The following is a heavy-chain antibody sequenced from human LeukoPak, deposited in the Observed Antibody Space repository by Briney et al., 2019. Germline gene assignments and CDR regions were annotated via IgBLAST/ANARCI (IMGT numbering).Heavy chain of an antibody. CDR2: INPNSGGT. J-gene: IGHJ4*02. CDR3: ARRYGSGSYLGY. V-gene: IGHV1-2*02. D-gene: IGHD3-10*01. CDR1: GYTFTGDY. Sequence: EASVKVSCKASGYTFTGDYMHWVRQAPGQGLEWMGWINPNSGGTNYAQKFQGRVTMTRDTSISTAYMELSRLRSDDTAVYYCARRYGSGSYLGYWGQGTLVTVSS.